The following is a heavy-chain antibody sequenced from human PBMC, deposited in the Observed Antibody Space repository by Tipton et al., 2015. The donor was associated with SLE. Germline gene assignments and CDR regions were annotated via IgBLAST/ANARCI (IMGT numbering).Heavy chain of an antibody. CDR1: GGSISSGYY. CDR2: IYYSGSK. CDR3: ARGYCIGDVCYGRGFFDY. Sequence: TLSLTCTVSGGSISSGYYWVWVRQPPGKGLEWIGSIYYSGSKYYNPSLRSQLTISVDTSKSQFSLKLSSVTAADTAVYYCARGYCIGDVCYGRGFFDYWGRGTQVTVSS. J-gene: IGHJ4*02. V-gene: IGHV4-39*07. D-gene: IGHD2-8*02.